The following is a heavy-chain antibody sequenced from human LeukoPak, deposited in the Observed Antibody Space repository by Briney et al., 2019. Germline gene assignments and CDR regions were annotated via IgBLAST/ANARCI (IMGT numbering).Heavy chain of an antibody. Sequence: ASVKVSCKASGYTFTGYYMHWVRQAPGQGLEWMGRIIPILGIANYAQKFQGRVTITADKSTSTAYMELSSLRSEDTAVYYCARDPDSSGYYSFDYWGQGTLVTVSS. CDR2: IIPILGIA. CDR1: GYTFTGYY. V-gene: IGHV1-69*04. CDR3: ARDPDSSGYYSFDY. J-gene: IGHJ4*02. D-gene: IGHD3-22*01.